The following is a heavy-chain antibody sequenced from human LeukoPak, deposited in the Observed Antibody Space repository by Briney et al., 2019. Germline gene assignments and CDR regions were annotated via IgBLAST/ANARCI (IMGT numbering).Heavy chain of an antibody. Sequence: ASVKVSCKASGGTFSSYAISRVRQAPGQGLEWMGRIIPIFGTANYAQTFQGRVTITTDESTSTAYMELSSLRSEDTAVYYCAGHLYYYDSSGHWGYFDYWGQGTLVTVSS. CDR3: AGHLYYYDSSGHWGYFDY. J-gene: IGHJ4*02. CDR1: GGTFSSYA. D-gene: IGHD3-22*01. V-gene: IGHV1-69*05. CDR2: IIPIFGTA.